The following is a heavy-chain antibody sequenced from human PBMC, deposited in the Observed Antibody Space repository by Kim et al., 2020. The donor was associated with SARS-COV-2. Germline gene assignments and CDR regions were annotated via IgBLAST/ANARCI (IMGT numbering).Heavy chain of an antibody. J-gene: IGHJ4*02. Sequence: ASVKVSCKASGYTFTSYYMHWVRQAPGQGLEWMGIINPSGGSTSYAQKFQGRVTMTRDTSTSTVYMELSSLRSEDTAVYYCARATFRTITMIVVVTKGFDYWGQGTLVTVSS. CDR2: INPSGGST. D-gene: IGHD3-22*01. CDR1: GYTFTSYY. CDR3: ARATFRTITMIVVVTKGFDY. V-gene: IGHV1-46*01.